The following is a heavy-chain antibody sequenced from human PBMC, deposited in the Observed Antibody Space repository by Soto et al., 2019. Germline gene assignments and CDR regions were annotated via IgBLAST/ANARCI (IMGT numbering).Heavy chain of an antibody. V-gene: IGHV5-51*01. J-gene: IGHJ1*01. CDR1: GYSFTSYW. D-gene: IGHD2-15*01. CDR3: ARPAFDLRYCSGGSCPLQH. CDR2: IYPGDSDT. Sequence: PGESLKISCKGSGYSFTSYWIGWVRQMPGKGLEWMGIIYPGDSDTRYSPSFQGQVTISADKSISTAYLQWSSLKASDTAMYYCARPAFDLRYCSGGSCPLQHWGQGTLVTVSS.